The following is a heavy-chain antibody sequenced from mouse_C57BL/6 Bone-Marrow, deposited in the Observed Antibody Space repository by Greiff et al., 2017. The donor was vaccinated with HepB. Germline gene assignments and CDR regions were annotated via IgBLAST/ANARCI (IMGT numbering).Heavy chain of an antibody. V-gene: IGHV1-52*01. J-gene: IGHJ1*03. D-gene: IGHD1-1*01. CDR2: IDPSDSET. CDR3: ARGLLLVLYFDV. CDR1: GYTFTSYW. Sequence: VKLQQPGAELVRPGSSVKLSCKASGYTFTSYWMHWVKQRPIQGLEWIGNIDPSDSETHYNQKFKDKATLTVDKSSSTAYMQLSSLTSEDSAVYYCARGLLLVLYFDVWGTGTTVTVSS.